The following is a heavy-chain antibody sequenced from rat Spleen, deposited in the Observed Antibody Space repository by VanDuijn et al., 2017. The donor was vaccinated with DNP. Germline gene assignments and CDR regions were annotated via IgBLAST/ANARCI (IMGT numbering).Heavy chain of an antibody. V-gene: IGHV1-43*01. CDR1: GYTFTSYY. CDR3: ARGGSGIWCAR. Sequence: QVQLQQSGTELAKPGSSVKISCKASGYTFTSYYTGWLKQTTGQGLEYIGYLNMGSGGTHYNEKFKGKATLTVDKSSNTAFMQLSSLTPDDCEVYYCARGGSGIWCARWGQGLLFTVSS. J-gene: IGHJ3*01. CDR2: LNMGSGGT. D-gene: IGHD5-1*01.